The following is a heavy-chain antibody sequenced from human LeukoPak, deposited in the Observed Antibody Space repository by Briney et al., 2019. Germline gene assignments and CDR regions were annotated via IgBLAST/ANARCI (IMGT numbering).Heavy chain of an antibody. CDR3: ARRVAAGGTCMGY. Sequence: GASVNVSSKASVYSFTSYDINWVRQATGQGLGWMGWMNANRGNTGSAQKFQGRVTMTRDTSISTAYMELSNLRSEDTAVYYCARRVAAGGTCMGYWGQGTLVTVSS. V-gene: IGHV1-8*01. CDR2: MNANRGNT. D-gene: IGHD6-13*01. J-gene: IGHJ4*02. CDR1: VYSFTSYD.